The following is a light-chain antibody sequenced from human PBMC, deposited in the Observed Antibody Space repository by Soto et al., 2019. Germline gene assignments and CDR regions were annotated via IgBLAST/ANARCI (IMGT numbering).Light chain of an antibody. CDR1: QSVSSN. J-gene: IGKJ1*01. Sequence: EMVMTQSPATLSVSPGERATLSCRASQSVSSNLAWYQQKPGQAPRLLIYGASTRATGIPARFSGSGSGTEFTLTISSLQSEDFAIYYCQQYNNWPPVTFGQGTKVEIK. CDR2: GAS. CDR3: QQYNNWPPVT. V-gene: IGKV3-15*01.